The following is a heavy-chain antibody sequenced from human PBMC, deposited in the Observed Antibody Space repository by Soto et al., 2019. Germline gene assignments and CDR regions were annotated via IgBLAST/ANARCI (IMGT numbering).Heavy chain of an antibody. V-gene: IGHV4-61*01. Sequence: QVHLQESGPGLVKPSETLSLTCTVSGASVSTGTYSWNWIRQLPGKRLEWIGSFYYSGSTNYNPSLRSRVAISVDTSKNQFSLRLTSVTAADTAVYYCARDAAGAANWFGPWGQGTLSPSRQ. D-gene: IGHD6-19*01. CDR2: FYYSGST. J-gene: IGHJ5*02. CDR1: GASVSTGTYS. CDR3: ARDAAGAANWFGP.